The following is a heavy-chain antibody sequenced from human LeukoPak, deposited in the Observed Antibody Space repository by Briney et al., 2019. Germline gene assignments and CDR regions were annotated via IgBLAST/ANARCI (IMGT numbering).Heavy chain of an antibody. J-gene: IGHJ4*02. CDR1: GFTFDDYG. V-gene: IGHV3-20*04. CDR2: INWNGGST. CDR3: ARDSGIAVAGSLDY. D-gene: IGHD6-19*01. Sequence: GGSLRLSCAASGFTFDDYGMSWVRQAPGKGLEWVSGINWNGGSTGYADSVKGRFTISRDNAKNSLYPQMNSLRAEDTALYYCARDSGIAVAGSLDYWGQGTLVTVSS.